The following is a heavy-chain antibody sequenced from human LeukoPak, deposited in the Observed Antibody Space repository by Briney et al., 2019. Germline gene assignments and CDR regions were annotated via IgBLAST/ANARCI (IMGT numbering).Heavy chain of an antibody. CDR3: ARHRESGIVATWLNPIDY. Sequence: SETLSLTCTVSGGSISSYYWSWIRQPPGKGLEWIGYIYYSGSTNYNPSLKSRVTISVDTSKNKFSLKLSSVTAADTAVYYCARHRESGIVATWLNPIDYWGQGTLVTVSS. D-gene: IGHD5-12*01. J-gene: IGHJ4*02. CDR1: GGSISSYY. CDR2: IYYSGST. V-gene: IGHV4-59*08.